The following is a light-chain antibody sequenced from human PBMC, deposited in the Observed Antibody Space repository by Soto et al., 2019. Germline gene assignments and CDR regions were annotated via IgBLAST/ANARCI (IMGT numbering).Light chain of an antibody. CDR2: DAS. J-gene: IGKJ1*01. CDR3: QQLNGSPWT. V-gene: IGKV1-5*01. CDR1: QSISNW. Sequence: DIQMTQSPSTLSASIGDRVTITCRASQSISNWLAWLQQKPGKAPKVLIFDASNLGSGVPSRFSGSGSGTEYTLTIGSLQPEDFATYYCQQLNGSPWTFGQGTKVDIK.